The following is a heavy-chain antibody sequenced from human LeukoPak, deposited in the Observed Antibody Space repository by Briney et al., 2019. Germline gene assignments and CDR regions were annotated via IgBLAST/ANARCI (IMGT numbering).Heavy chain of an antibody. D-gene: IGHD2-15*01. Sequence: PGESLKVSCKGSGYSFTSYWIGWVRQMPGKSLEWMGIIYPGDSDTRYSPSFQGQVTISADKSISTAYLQWSSLKASDTAMYYCARREGAYCSGGSCYLFDYWGQGTLVTVSS. J-gene: IGHJ4*02. CDR2: IYPGDSDT. CDR1: GYSFTSYW. CDR3: ARREGAYCSGGSCYLFDY. V-gene: IGHV5-51*03.